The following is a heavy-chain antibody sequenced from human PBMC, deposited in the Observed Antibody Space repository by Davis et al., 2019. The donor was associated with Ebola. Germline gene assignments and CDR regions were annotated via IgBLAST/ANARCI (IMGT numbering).Heavy chain of an antibody. J-gene: IGHJ4*02. CDR2: INPNSGGT. CDR3: ARRSSSAIKSYYDY. D-gene: IGHD2-2*01. Sequence: ASVKVSCKASGYTFTGYYMHWVRQAPGQGLEWMGWINPNSGGTNYAQKFQGRVTMTRDTSITTAYMELTSLRSDDTAVYYCARRSSSAIKSYYDYWGQGTLVTVSS. CDR1: GYTFTGYY. V-gene: IGHV1-2*02.